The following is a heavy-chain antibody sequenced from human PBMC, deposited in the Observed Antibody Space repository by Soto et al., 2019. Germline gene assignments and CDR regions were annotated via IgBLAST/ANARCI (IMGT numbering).Heavy chain of an antibody. V-gene: IGHV4-4*07. D-gene: IGHD1-1*01. Sequence: SETLSLTCTVSGASISGFYWGWIRKSAGKGLEWIGRIYATGTTDYNPSLKSRVMMSVDTSKKQFSLKLRSVTAADAAVYYCVRDGTKTLRDWFDPWGQGISVTVSS. CDR1: GASISGFY. J-gene: IGHJ5*02. CDR2: IYATGTT. CDR3: VRDGTKTLRDWFDP.